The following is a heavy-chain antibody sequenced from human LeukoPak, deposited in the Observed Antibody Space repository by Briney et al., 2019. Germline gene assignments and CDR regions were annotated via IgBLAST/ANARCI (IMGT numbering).Heavy chain of an antibody. J-gene: IGHJ4*02. CDR2: ISWNSGSI. D-gene: IGHD2-21*01. Sequence: GGSLRLSCAASGFTFDDYAMHWVRQAPGKGLEWVSGISWNSGSIGYADSVKGRFTISRDNAKNSLYLQMNSLRAEDTALYYCAKSSAVIATPFDYWGQGTLVTVSS. V-gene: IGHV3-9*01. CDR3: AKSSAVIATPFDY. CDR1: GFTFDDYA.